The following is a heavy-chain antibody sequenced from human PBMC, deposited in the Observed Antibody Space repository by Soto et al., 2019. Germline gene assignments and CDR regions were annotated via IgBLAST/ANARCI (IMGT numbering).Heavy chain of an antibody. D-gene: IGHD6-13*01. J-gene: IGHJ3*02. Sequence: GGSLRLSCAASGFTFSSYSMNWVRQAPGKGLEWVSSISSSSSYIYYADSVKGRFTISRDNAKNSLYLQMNSLRAEDTAVYYCARDLLWRSSSWDLPNAFDIWGQGTMVTVSS. CDR2: ISSSSSYI. CDR3: ARDLLWRSSSWDLPNAFDI. CDR1: GFTFSSYS. V-gene: IGHV3-21*01.